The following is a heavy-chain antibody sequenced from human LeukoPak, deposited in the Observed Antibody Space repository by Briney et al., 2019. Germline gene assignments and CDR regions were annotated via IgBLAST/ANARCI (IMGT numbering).Heavy chain of an antibody. CDR3: AKGHCTNGICWLD. D-gene: IGHD2-8*01. CDR2: IYSAGST. CDR1: GFTVSSTY. J-gene: IGHJ4*02. Sequence: PGGSLRLSCAASGFTVSSTYMSWVRLAPGKGLEWGSIIYSAGSTYYADSVKGRFTISRDNSKNTLYLQINSLRAEDTAVYYCAKGHCTNGICWLDWGQGTLVTVSS. V-gene: IGHV3-53*01.